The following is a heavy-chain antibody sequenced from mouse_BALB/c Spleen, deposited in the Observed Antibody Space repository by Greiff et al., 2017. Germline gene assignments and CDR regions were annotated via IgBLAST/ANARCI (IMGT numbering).Heavy chain of an antibody. Sequence: QVHVKQSGPELVRPGESVKISCKGSGYTFTDYAMHWVKQSHAKSLEWIGVISIYYDNTNYNQKFKGKATMTVDKSSSTAYMELARLTSEDSAIYYCASYYDYYGGFAYWGQGTLVTVSA. J-gene: IGHJ3*01. CDR1: GYTFTDYA. CDR3: ASYYDYYGGFAY. CDR2: ISIYYDNT. D-gene: IGHD2-4*01. V-gene: IGHV1-67*01.